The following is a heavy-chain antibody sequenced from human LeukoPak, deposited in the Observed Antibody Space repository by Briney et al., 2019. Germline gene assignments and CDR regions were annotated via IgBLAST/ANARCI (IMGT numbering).Heavy chain of an antibody. CDR1: GHSFSGYY. D-gene: IGHD2-15*01. J-gene: IGHJ6*02. Sequence: SETLSLTCAVYGHSFSGYYWSWIRQPPGKGLEWIGEINHSGSTNYNPSLKSRVTISQDTSKNQFTLKVNTVTAADTAVYHCARRSHCTGDSCYPVWGQGTTVTVSS. CDR2: INHSGST. V-gene: IGHV4-34*01. CDR3: ARRSHCTGDSCYPV.